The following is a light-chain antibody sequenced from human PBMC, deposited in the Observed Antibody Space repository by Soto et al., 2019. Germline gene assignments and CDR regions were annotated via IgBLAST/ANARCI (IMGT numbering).Light chain of an antibody. J-gene: IGKJ2*01. CDR3: QQNDSVPYT. CDR2: FAS. Sequence: DIQMTQSPSSLSASVGDRVTLTCRASQSISSYLNWYQLKPGRPPKLLIYFASSLQAGVPSRFSGAGAEKDFPPTITDLPPEDVTSYFYQQNDSVPYTFGQGT. V-gene: IGKV1-39*01. CDR1: QSISSY.